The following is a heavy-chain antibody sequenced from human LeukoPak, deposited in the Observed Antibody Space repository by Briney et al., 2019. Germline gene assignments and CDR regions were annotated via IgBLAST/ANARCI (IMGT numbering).Heavy chain of an antibody. Sequence: ASVKVSCKASGYTFTSYDINWVRQATGQGLEWMGWMNPNSGNTGYAQKFQGRVTITRNTSISTAYMELSSLRSEDTAVYYCARTTRWKDTAMVALDYWGQGTLVTVSS. J-gene: IGHJ4*02. V-gene: IGHV1-8*03. CDR2: MNPNSGNT. D-gene: IGHD5-18*01. CDR1: GYTFTSYD. CDR3: ARTTRWKDTAMVALDY.